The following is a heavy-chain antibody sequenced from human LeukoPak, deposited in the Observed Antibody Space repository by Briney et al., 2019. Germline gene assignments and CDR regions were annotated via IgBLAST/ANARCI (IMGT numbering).Heavy chain of an antibody. CDR3: ARDRGGTTPLDY. Sequence: PSETLSLTCAVYGGSFSGYYWSWIRQPPGKGLEWIGEINHSGSTNYNPSLKSRVTISVDTSKNQFSLKLSSVTAADTAVYYCARDRGGTTPLDYWGQGTLVTVSS. D-gene: IGHD1-1*01. CDR1: GGSFSGYY. J-gene: IGHJ4*02. V-gene: IGHV4-34*01. CDR2: INHSGST.